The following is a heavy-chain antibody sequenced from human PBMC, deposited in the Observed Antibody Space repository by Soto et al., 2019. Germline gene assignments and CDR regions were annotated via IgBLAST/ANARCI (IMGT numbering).Heavy chain of an antibody. CDR3: ARALQRSSSSWYDY. CDR2: IYYSGST. D-gene: IGHD6-13*01. CDR1: GGSISSYY. V-gene: IGHV4-59*01. J-gene: IGHJ4*02. Sequence: SETLSLTCTVSGGSISSYYWSWIRQPPGKGLEWIGYIYYSGSTNYNPSLKSRVTISVDTSKNQFSLKLSSVTAADTAVYYCARALQRSSSSWYDYWGQGTRVTVSS.